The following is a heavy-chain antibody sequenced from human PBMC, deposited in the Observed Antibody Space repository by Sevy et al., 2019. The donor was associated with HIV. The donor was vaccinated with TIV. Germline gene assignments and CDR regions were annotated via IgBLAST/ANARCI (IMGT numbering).Heavy chain of an antibody. CDR2: IKEDGSER. J-gene: IGHJ6*02. CDR3: ARHCSGGSCYSLLPHYYYGMDV. CDR1: GFTFNMYW. D-gene: IGHD2-15*01. V-gene: IGHV3-7*01. Sequence: GGSLRLSCAASGFTFNMYWMTWVRQAPGNGLEWVANIKEDGSERNYLDSVKGRFTISRDNAKESLYLQINSLRAEDTPVYYGARHCSGGSCYSLLPHYYYGMDVWGQGTSVTVSS.